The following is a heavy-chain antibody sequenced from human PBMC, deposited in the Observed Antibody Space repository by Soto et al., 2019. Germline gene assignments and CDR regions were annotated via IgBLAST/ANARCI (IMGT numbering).Heavy chain of an antibody. Sequence: QITLKESGPTLVKPTQTLTLTCTFSGFSLSTSGVGVGWIRQPPGKALEWLALIYRDDDKRYSPSLKSRLTITKDTSKNQVVLTMTNMDPVDTATYYCAHLTYYYDSSGYYSRAEYFQHWGQGTLVTVSS. CDR1: GFSLSTSGVG. CDR3: AHLTYYYDSSGYYSRAEYFQH. CDR2: IYRDDDK. V-gene: IGHV2-5*02. D-gene: IGHD3-22*01. J-gene: IGHJ1*01.